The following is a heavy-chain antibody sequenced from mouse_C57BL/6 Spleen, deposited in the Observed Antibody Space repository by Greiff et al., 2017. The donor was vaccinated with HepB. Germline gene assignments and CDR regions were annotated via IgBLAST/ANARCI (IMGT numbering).Heavy chain of an antibody. V-gene: IGHV1-7*01. CDR3: ARSEDPSYWYFDV. CDR1: GYTFTSYW. J-gene: IGHJ1*03. Sequence: VQLQQSGAELAKPGASVKLSCKASGYTFTSYWMHWVKQRPGQGLEWIGYINPSSGYTKYNQKFKDKATLTADKSSSTAYMQLSSLTYEDSAVYYGARSEDPSYWYFDVWGTGTTVTVSS. CDR2: INPSSGYT.